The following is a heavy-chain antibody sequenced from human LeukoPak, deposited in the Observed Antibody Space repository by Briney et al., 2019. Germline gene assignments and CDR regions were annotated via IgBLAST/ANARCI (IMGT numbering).Heavy chain of an antibody. CDR3: ARGRNYFPIDY. V-gene: IGHV5-51*01. Sequence: GESLQISCKGSGYSFTSFSIGWVRQMPGKGLEWMGIIYPGDSDTRYSPSFQGLVTISADKSVSTAYLQWSSLRASDTAIYYCARGRNYFPIDYWGQGTFVIVSS. CDR1: GYSFTSFS. J-gene: IGHJ4*02. CDR2: IYPGDSDT. D-gene: IGHD2/OR15-2a*01.